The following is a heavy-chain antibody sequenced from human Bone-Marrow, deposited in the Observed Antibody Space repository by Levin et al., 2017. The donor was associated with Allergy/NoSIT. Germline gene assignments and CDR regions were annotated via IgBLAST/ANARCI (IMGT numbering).Heavy chain of an antibody. CDR1: GFSLSTSGVR. CDR3: VRTHTVVVTAWDVFDM. V-gene: IGHV2-70*04. CDR2: IDWDDDK. D-gene: IGHD2-21*02. J-gene: IGHJ3*02. Sequence: VSGPTLVKPPQTLTLTCSVSGFSLSTSGVRVSWIRQPPGKALEWLARIDWDDDKFYTTSLQTRLTISKNTSKNQVVLTLTNVDPVDTATYYYVRTHTVVVTAWDVFDMWGPGTTVTVSS.